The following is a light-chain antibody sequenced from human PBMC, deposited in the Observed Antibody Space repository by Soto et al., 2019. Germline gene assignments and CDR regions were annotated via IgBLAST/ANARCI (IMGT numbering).Light chain of an antibody. CDR1: QSLSRSQ. CDR2: DAS. J-gene: IGKJ1*01. CDR3: QQYGYSPRT. Sequence: EIVVTQSPGTLSFSPGERATLSCRASQSLSRSQLAWYQQKPGKAPRLLIHDASSRATGISDRFTGSGSGTDFTLTITTLEPEDFAVYYCQQYGYSPRTFGLGTKVAIK. V-gene: IGKV3-20*01.